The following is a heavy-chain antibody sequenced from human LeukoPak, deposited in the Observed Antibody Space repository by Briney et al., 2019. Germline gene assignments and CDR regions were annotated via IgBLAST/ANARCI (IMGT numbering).Heavy chain of an antibody. Sequence: GGSLRLSCAASGLIFRRCAMHWVRQAPGKGLEWVAVISNDGSNKYYADSVKGRFTISSDNSKATLYLQMNSLRAEDTALYYCSECREVGANRGLDVWGQGTTVTVSS. CDR1: GLIFRRCA. CDR3: SECREVGANRGLDV. V-gene: IGHV3-30-3*01. D-gene: IGHD1-26*01. CDR2: ISNDGSNK. J-gene: IGHJ6*02.